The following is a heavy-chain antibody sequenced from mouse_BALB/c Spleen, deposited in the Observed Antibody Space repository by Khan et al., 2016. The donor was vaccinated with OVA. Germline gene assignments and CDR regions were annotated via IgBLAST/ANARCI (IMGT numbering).Heavy chain of an antibody. CDR1: GYIFTNYV. Sequence: VQLKQSGPELVKPGASVKMSCKSSGYIFTNYVLPWVKQKPGQGLEWIGYINPYNGGTQYHEQFKGKATLASDKSSITAYMELSSLTSEDSAVYYCSRGNWQSYYFDYWGQGTTLTRAS. J-gene: IGHJ2*01. CDR3: SRGNWQSYYFDY. CDR2: INPYNGGT. V-gene: IGHV1S136*01. D-gene: IGHD4-1*01.